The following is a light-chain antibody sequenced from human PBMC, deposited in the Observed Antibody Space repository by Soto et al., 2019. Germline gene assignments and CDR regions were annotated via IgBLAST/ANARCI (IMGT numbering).Light chain of an antibody. CDR2: GAS. CDR3: HQYNNWPPWT. V-gene: IGKV3-15*01. J-gene: IGKJ1*01. CDR1: QSVSSN. Sequence: EIVMTQSPATLSVSPGERATLSCRASQSVSSNLAWYQQKPGQAPTLLIYGASTRATGITARFSGSGSGTEFTLTISSLQSEDYAVYYCHQYNNWPPWTFGQGTKVDIK.